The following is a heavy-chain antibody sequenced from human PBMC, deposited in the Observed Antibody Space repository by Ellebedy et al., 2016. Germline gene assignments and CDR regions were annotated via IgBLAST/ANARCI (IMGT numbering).Heavy chain of an antibody. CDR2: IYYSGST. CDR3: ARGYDYVWGSYRLDGWNWFDP. J-gene: IGHJ5*02. V-gene: IGHV4-39*07. CDR1: GGSISSSSYY. Sequence: SETLSLXXTVSGGSISSSSYYWGWIRQPPGKGLEWIGSIYYSGSTYYNPSLKSRVTISVDTSKNQFSLKLSSVTAADTAVYYCARGYDYVWGSYRLDGWNWFDPWGQGTLVTVSS. D-gene: IGHD3-16*02.